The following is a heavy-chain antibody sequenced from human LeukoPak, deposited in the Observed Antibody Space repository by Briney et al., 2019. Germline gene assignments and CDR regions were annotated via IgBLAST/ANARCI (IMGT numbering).Heavy chain of an antibody. CDR1: GFTFSDYY. CDR2: ISSSGSTI. Sequence: SGGSLRLSCAASGFTFSDYYMSWIRQAPGKGLEWVSYISSSGSTIYYADSVKGRFTISRDNAKNSLYLQMNSLRAEDTAVYYCARVRRWLQLRYFDYWGQGTLVTVSS. V-gene: IGHV3-11*01. CDR3: ARVRRWLQLRYFDY. J-gene: IGHJ4*02. D-gene: IGHD5-24*01.